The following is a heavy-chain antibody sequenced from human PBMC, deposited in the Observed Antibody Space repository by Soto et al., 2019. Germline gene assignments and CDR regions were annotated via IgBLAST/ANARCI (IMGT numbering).Heavy chain of an antibody. CDR2: INAYNGNT. Sequence: ASVKVSCKASGYTFSSYGLSWVRQAPGQGIEWMGWINAYNGNTNYAQKLQGRVTMTTDTSTSTAYMELRSLRSDDTAVYYCARIGEYYYDSSGYYFPDYFDSWGQGTLVTVSS. CDR1: GYTFSSYG. V-gene: IGHV1-18*01. CDR3: ARIGEYYYDSSGYYFPDYFDS. D-gene: IGHD3-22*01. J-gene: IGHJ4*02.